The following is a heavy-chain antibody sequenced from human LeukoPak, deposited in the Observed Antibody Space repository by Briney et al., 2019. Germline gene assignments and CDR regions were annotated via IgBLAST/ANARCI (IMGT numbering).Heavy chain of an antibody. Sequence: GGPLRLSCAASGFTFSSYAMHWVRQAPGKGLEWVAVISYDGSNKYYADSVKGRFTISRDNSKNTLYLQMNSLRAEDTAVYYCARDGGSAWFLDYWGQGTLVTVSS. V-gene: IGHV3-30*04. CDR3: ARDGGSAWFLDY. CDR1: GFTFSSYA. CDR2: ISYDGSNK. D-gene: IGHD6-19*01. J-gene: IGHJ4*02.